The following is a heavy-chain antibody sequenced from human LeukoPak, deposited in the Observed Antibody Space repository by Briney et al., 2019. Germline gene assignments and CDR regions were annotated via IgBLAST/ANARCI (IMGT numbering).Heavy chain of an antibody. V-gene: IGHV3-33*01. CDR2: IWYDGSNK. J-gene: IGHJ3*02. CDR1: GFTFSSYD. Sequence: GRSLRLSCAASGFTFSSYDMHWVRQAPGKGLEWVALIWYDGSNKNYPDSVKGRFTISRDNSKNTLFLQMNSLRAEDTAVYYCAREASDAFDIWGQGTMVTVSS. CDR3: AREASDAFDI.